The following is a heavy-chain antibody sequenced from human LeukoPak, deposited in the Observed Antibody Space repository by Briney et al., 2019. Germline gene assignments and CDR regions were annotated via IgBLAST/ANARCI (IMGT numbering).Heavy chain of an antibody. Sequence: GASVKVSCKASGYTFTGYYMHWVRQAPGQGLEWMGWINPNSGGTNYAQKFQGRVTMTRDTSISTAYMELSRLRSDDTAVYYCARRDYDFWSGLDYWGQGTLVTVSS. V-gene: IGHV1-2*02. CDR3: ARRDYDFWSGLDY. D-gene: IGHD3-3*01. CDR1: GYTFTGYY. CDR2: INPNSGGT. J-gene: IGHJ4*02.